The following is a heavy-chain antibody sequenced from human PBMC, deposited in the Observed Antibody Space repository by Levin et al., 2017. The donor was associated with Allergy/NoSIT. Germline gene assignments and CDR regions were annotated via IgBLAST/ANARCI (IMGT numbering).Heavy chain of an antibody. V-gene: IGHV3-30*18. CDR2: ISYDGSNK. D-gene: IGHD2/OR15-2a*01. CDR1: GFTFSSYG. CDR3: AKDRLRGYSLSYYYYYMDV. J-gene: IGHJ6*03. Sequence: GESLKISCAASGFTFSSYGMHWVRQAPGKGLEWVAVISYDGSNKYYADSVKGRFTISRDNSKNTLYLQMNSLRAEDTAVYYCAKDRLRGYSLSYYYYYMDVWGKGTTVTVSS.